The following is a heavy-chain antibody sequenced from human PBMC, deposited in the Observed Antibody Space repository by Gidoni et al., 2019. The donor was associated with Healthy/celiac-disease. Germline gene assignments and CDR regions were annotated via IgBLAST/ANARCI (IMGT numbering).Heavy chain of an antibody. CDR1: TCGYY. CDR2: IYHSGST. V-gene: IGHV4-38-2*01. Sequence: TCGYYWGWIRQPPGKGLEWIGSIYHSGSTYYIPSLKSRVTISVDTSKNQFSLKLSSVTAADTAVYYCAGHTARIVVGPDAFDIWGQGTMVTVSS. CDR3: AGHTARIVVGPDAFDI. J-gene: IGHJ3*02. D-gene: IGHD3-22*01.